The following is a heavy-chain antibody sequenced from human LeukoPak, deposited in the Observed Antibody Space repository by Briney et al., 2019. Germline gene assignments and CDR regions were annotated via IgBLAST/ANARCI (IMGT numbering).Heavy chain of an antibody. CDR2: INSGGST. J-gene: IGHJ3*02. Sequence: GGSLRLSCAASGFTVSSNYMSWVRQAPGKGLEWVSVINSGGSTYYADSVKGRFTISRDNSKNTLYLQMNSLRAEDTAVYYCARDSADYDYGDYGAFDIWGQGTMVTVSS. D-gene: IGHD4-17*01. V-gene: IGHV3-53*01. CDR3: ARDSADYDYGDYGAFDI. CDR1: GFTVSSNY.